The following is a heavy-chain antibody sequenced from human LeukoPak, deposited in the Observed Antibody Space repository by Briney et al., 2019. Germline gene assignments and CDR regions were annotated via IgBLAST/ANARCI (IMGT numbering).Heavy chain of an antibody. CDR3: ARRGGSSLGYGMDV. V-gene: IGHV3-11*01. Sequence: GGSLRLSCAASGFTFSDYYMSWIRQAPGKGLEWVSYITSSGSTIYYADSVKGRFTFSRDNAKNSLYLQMNNLRAEDTAVYYCARRGGSSLGYGMDVWGQGTTVTVSS. CDR2: ITSSGSTI. CDR1: GFTFSDYY. D-gene: IGHD1-26*01. J-gene: IGHJ6*02.